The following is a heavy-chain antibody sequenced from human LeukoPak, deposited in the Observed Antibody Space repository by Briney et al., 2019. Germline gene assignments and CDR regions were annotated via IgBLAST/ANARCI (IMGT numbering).Heavy chain of an antibody. V-gene: IGHV1-8*01. J-gene: IGHJ4*02. CDR1: GYTFTSYD. CDR3: AIGAVGFDY. Sequence: ASVKVSCKASGYTFTSYDIHWVRQATGQGLEWMGWINPDGDNTDYAQKFQARVTITRNTSISTAYMELSSLRSEDTAVYYCAIGAVGFDYWGQGTLVTVSS. D-gene: IGHD6-19*01. CDR2: INPDGDNT.